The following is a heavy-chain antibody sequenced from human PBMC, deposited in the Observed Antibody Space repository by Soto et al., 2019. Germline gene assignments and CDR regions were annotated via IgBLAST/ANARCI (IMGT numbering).Heavy chain of an antibody. D-gene: IGHD1-1*01. CDR3: ARDKNWSVDY. CDR2: ITTTGSNI. J-gene: IGHJ4*02. V-gene: IGHV3-21*01. Sequence: EVQLVESGGGLVKPGGSLRLSCAASGFTFSVYSMNWVRQAPGKGLEWVSSITTTGSNIYYTDSVKGRFTISRDNAKNSLCLQMNSLRAEDTAVYYCARDKNWSVDYWGQGTLVTVSS. CDR1: GFTFSVYS.